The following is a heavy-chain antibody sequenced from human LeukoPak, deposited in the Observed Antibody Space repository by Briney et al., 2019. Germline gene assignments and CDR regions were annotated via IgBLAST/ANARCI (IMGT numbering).Heavy chain of an antibody. CDR2: IYYSGST. CDR1: GGSISSYY. Sequence: PSETLSLTCTVSGGSISSYYWSWIRQPPGKGLEWIGYIYYSGSTNYNPSLKSRVTISVDTSKNQFSLKLSSVTAADTAVYYCAREAYCGGDCYRRAGDGWFDPWGQGTLVTVSS. V-gene: IGHV4-59*01. D-gene: IGHD2-21*02. J-gene: IGHJ5*02. CDR3: AREAYCGGDCYRRAGDGWFDP.